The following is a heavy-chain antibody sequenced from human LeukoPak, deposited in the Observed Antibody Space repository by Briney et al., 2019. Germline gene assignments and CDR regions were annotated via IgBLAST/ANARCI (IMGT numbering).Heavy chain of an antibody. CDR2: ISYDGSNK. CDR1: GFTFSNYD. CDR3: AKDREETTFDN. Sequence: GRSLRLSCAASGFTFSNYDMHWVRQAPGKGLEWVAVISYDGSNKYYADSVKGRFTISRDNSKSTVYLQMYSLRAEDTAVYYCAKDREETTFDNWGQGTLVTVSS. J-gene: IGHJ4*02. D-gene: IGHD1-7*01. V-gene: IGHV3-30*18.